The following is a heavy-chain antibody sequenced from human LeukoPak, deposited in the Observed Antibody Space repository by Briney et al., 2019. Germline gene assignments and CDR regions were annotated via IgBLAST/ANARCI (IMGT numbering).Heavy chain of an antibody. CDR2: ISGSGGST. Sequence: GGSLRLSCAASGFTFSSYAMRWVRQAPGKGLEWISSISGSGGSTNSADSVKGRFTISRDNFKNTLYLQMNSPRAEDTAVYYCAKEANLAGYFDYWGQGTLVTVSS. J-gene: IGHJ4*02. D-gene: IGHD3-10*01. CDR1: GFTFSSYA. CDR3: AKEANLAGYFDY. V-gene: IGHV3-23*01.